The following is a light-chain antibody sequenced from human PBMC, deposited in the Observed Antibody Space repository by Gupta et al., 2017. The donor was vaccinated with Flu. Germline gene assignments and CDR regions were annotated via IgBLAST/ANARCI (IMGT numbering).Light chain of an antibody. CDR1: QSISSY. J-gene: IGKJ4*01. CDR2: AAS. V-gene: IGKV1-39*01. Sequence: DTHMTPSPSSLSASVGDRVTITCRASQSISSYLNWYQQKPGKAPKLLIYAASSLQSGVPSRFSGSGSGTDFTLTSSSLQPEDFATYDCQQSYSTLTFGGGTKVEIK. CDR3: QQSYSTLT.